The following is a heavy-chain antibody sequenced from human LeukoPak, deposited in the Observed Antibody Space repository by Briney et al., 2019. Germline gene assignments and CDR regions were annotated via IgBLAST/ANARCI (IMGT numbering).Heavy chain of an antibody. D-gene: IGHD2/OR15-2a*01. CDR3: ARGEFGDYYYFYMDV. CDR1: GFTFSSFG. CDR2: ISSSSNTI. V-gene: IGHV3-48*01. Sequence: GGSLRLSCAASGFTFSSFGMNWVRQAPGKGLEWVSYISSSSNTIYYADSVKGRFTISRDNAKNSLFLQMNSLRAEDTATYYCARGEFGDYYYFYMDVWGKGTTVTVSS. J-gene: IGHJ6*03.